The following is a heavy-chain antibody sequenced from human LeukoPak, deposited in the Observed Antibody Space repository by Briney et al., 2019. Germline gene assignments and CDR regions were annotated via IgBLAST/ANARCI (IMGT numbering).Heavy chain of an antibody. V-gene: IGHV1-2*02. Sequence: ASVKVSCKASGYTFTGYYMRWVRQAPGQGLEWMGWINPNSGGTNYAQKFQSRVTMTRDTSISTAYMELSRLRSDDTAVYYCARTSSSSPGRFDYWGQGTLVTVSS. J-gene: IGHJ4*02. CDR3: ARTSSSSPGRFDY. CDR1: GYTFTGYY. CDR2: INPNSGGT. D-gene: IGHD6-6*01.